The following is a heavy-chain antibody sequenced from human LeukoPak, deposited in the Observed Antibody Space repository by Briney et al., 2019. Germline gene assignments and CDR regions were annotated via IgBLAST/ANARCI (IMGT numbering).Heavy chain of an antibody. V-gene: IGHV4-59*01. CDR1: GGYISSYY. D-gene: IGHD6-13*01. J-gene: IGHJ5*02. CDR2: VYYTGST. CDR3: ARAYSSSWYWNWFDP. Sequence: SETLSLTCTVSGGYISSYYWSWIRQPPGEGLEWIGYVYYTGSTNYNPSLKSRVSISVDTSKNQFSLKLSSVTAADTAVYYCARAYSSSWYWNWFDPWGQGTLVTVSS.